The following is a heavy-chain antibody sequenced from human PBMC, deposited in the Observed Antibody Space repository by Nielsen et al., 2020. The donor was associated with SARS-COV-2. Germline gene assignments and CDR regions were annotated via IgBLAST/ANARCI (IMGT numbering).Heavy chain of an antibody. CDR2: IHPGDSDT. CDR1: GYSFTSYW. J-gene: IGHJ6*03. Sequence: GESLKISCKGSGYSFTSYWIGWVRQMPGKGLEWMGIIHPGDSDTRYSPSFQGQVTISADKSISTAYLQWSSLKASDTAMYYCARLKGWLVSYYYYYMDVWGKGTTVTVSS. V-gene: IGHV5-51*01. CDR3: ARLKGWLVSYYYYYMDV. D-gene: IGHD6-19*01.